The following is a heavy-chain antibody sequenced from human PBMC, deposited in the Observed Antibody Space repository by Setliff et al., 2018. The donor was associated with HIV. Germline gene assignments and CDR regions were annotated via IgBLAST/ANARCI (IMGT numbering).Heavy chain of an antibody. J-gene: IGHJ3*02. CDR1: GYTFTSYD. D-gene: IGHD6-19*01. V-gene: IGHV1-8*02. Sequence: ASVKVSCKASGYTFTSYDINWVRQATGQGLEWMGWMNPNSGNTGYAQKFQGRVTMTRNTSISTAYMELSSLRSDDTAVYYCATGRGEYSSGWYRNAFDIWGQGRMVTV. CDR2: MNPNSGNT. CDR3: ATGRGEYSSGWYRNAFDI.